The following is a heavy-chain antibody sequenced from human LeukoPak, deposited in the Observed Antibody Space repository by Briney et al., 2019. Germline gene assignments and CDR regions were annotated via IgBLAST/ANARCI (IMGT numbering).Heavy chain of an antibody. CDR1: GFPFSGYA. D-gene: IGHD3-22*01. J-gene: IGHJ4*02. CDR3: ARHRGPSLHSSGYFDY. V-gene: IGHV3-30-3*01. CDR2: ISHDGTNK. Sequence: GGSLRLSCAPSGFPFSGYAIHWVRQAPGKGLEWVAVISHDGTNKYYADSVKGRFTIPRDNSKNTLYLQMNNLRTEDTAVYYCARHRGPSLHSSGYFDYWGQGTLVTVSS.